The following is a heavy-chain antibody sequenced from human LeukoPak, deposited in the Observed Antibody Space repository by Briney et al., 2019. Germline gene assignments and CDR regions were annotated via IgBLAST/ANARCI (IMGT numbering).Heavy chain of an antibody. CDR2: IWFDGSNK. CDR1: GFTFSSYG. J-gene: IGHJ4*02. CDR3: ASAAGPFGN. V-gene: IGHV3-33*01. D-gene: IGHD6-13*01. Sequence: PGGSLRLSCVASGFTFSSYGMHWVRQAPGKGPEWVAVIWFDGSNKYYADSVKGRFTISRDNSKNTLYLDMNGLRAEDTAVYYCASAAGPFGNWGQGTLVTVSS.